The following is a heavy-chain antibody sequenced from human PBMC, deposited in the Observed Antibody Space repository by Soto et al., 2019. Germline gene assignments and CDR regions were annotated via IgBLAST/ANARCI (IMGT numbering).Heavy chain of an antibody. D-gene: IGHD1-26*01. V-gene: IGHV3-21*01. Sequence: GGSLRLSCAASGFTFSSYSMNWVRQAPGKGLEWVSSISSSSSYIYYADSVKGRFTISRDNAKNSLYLQMNSLRAEDTAVYYCARFHGGSLRNYYGMDVWGQGTTVTVSS. CDR3: ARFHGGSLRNYYGMDV. J-gene: IGHJ6*02. CDR1: GFTFSSYS. CDR2: ISSSSSYI.